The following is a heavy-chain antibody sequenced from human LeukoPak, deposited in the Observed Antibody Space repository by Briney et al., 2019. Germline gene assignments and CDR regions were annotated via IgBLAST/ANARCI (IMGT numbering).Heavy chain of an antibody. J-gene: IGHJ4*02. V-gene: IGHV3-7*03. Sequence: GGSLRLSCAASGFTFSSYWMFWVRQAPGKGLEWVATIKGDGSDKYYVDSVKGRFTISRDNAKNSLYLQMNSLRPEDTALYYCAKVDHSSGYSDYWGQGTLVTVSS. D-gene: IGHD3-22*01. CDR2: IKGDGSDK. CDR1: GFTFSSYW. CDR3: AKVDHSSGYSDY.